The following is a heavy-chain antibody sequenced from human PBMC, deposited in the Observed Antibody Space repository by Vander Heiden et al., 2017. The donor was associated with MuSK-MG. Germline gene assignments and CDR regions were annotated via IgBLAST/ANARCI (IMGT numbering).Heavy chain of an antibody. CDR2: TYYRSKWYN. J-gene: IGHJ5*02. V-gene: IGHV6-1*01. CDR1: GDSVSSNSAA. Sequence: QVQLQQSGPGLVKPSQTLSPTSAISGDSVSSNSAAWNWIRQSPSRGLEWLGRTYYRSKWYNDYAVSVKSRITINPDTSKNQFSLQLNSVTPEDTAVYYCAREGYCSGGSCYEGFDPWGQGTLVTVSS. D-gene: IGHD2-15*01. CDR3: AREGYCSGGSCYEGFDP.